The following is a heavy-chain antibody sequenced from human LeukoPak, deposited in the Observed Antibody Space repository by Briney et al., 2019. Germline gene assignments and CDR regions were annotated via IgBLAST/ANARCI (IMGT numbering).Heavy chain of an antibody. CDR1: GYTFTAYY. V-gene: IGHV1-2*02. J-gene: IGHJ4*02. CDR2: INSNSGGS. D-gene: IGHD5-12*01. CDR3: ARDRDILGSTFFDK. Sequence: GASVKVSCKASGYTFTAYYMHWVRQAPGQGLEWMGWINSNSGGSNYAQKFQGRVTMTRDTSISTVCMDLSRLRSDDTAVYYCARDRDILGSTFFDKWGQGTLVTVSS.